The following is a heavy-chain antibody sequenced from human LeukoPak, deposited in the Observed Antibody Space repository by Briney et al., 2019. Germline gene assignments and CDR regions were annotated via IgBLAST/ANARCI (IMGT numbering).Heavy chain of an antibody. Sequence: AGGSPRLSCAASGFTFSSYGMHWVRQAPGKGLEWVAFIRYDGSNKYYADSVKGRFTISRDNSKNTLYLQMNSLRAEDTAVYYCAKDYAYGDYYFDYWGQGTLVTVSS. J-gene: IGHJ4*02. CDR2: IRYDGSNK. D-gene: IGHD4-17*01. CDR1: GFTFSSYG. V-gene: IGHV3-30*02. CDR3: AKDYAYGDYYFDY.